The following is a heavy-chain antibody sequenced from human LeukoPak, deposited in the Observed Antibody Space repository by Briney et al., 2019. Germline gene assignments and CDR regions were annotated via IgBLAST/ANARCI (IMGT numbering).Heavy chain of an antibody. CDR2: IYYSGST. D-gene: IGHD1-1*01. J-gene: IGHJ6*02. CDR1: GGSISSSSYY. CDR3: ASGSTGTYYYYYYGMDV. Sequence: SETLSLTCTVSGGSISSSSYYWGWIRQPPGKGREWIGSIYYSGSTYYNPSLKSRVTISVNTSKNQFSLKLSSVTAADTAVYYCASGSTGTYYYYYYGMDVWGQGTTVTVSS. V-gene: IGHV4-39*01.